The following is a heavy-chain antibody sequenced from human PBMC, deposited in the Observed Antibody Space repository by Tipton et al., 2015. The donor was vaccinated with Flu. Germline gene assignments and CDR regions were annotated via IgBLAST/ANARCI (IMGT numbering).Heavy chain of an antibody. Sequence: TLSLTCSVSGDSIGSDYYWAWIRQPPGKGLEWIGNIHKTGNTYFNPSLRSRVTFSVDTSKNQFSLRLASVTAADTAVYYCARRDYSKYVSEPKNWFDPWGQGTLVTVSS. D-gene: IGHD4-11*01. CDR2: IHKTGNT. V-gene: IGHV4-38-2*01. J-gene: IGHJ5*02. CDR3: ARRDYSKYVSEPKNWFDP. CDR1: GDSIGSDYY.